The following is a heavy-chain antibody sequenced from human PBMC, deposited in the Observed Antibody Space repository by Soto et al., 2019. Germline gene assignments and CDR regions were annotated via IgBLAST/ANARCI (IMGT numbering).Heavy chain of an antibody. Sequence: QVQLQESGPGLVKPSETLSLTCTVSGGSISSYYWSWIRQPPGKGLEWIGYIYYSGSTNYNPSLKSRVTISGDTAKNQFSLKLSSVTAADTAVYYCARHHQYFSSTSCYVEWFDPWGQGTLVTVSS. D-gene: IGHD2-2*01. V-gene: IGHV4-59*08. J-gene: IGHJ5*02. CDR2: IYYSGST. CDR1: GGSISSYY. CDR3: ARHHQYFSSTSCYVEWFDP.